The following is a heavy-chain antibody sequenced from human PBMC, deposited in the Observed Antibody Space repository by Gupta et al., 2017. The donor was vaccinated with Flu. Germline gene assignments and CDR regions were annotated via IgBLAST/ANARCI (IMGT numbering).Heavy chain of an antibody. CDR3: ARDSYGSGSRHNFDY. V-gene: IGHV7-4-1*02. D-gene: IGHD3-3*01. CDR1: YA. Sequence: YAMNWVRQAPGQGLEWMGWINTITGNPTFAQGFTGRFVFSLDTSVSTAYLQISSLKSDDTAVYYCARDSYGSGSRHNFDYWGQGTLVTVSS. CDR2: INTITGNP. J-gene: IGHJ4*02.